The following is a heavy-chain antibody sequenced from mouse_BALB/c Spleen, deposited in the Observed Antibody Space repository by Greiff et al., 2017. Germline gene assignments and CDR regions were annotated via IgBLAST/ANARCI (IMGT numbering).Heavy chain of an antibody. J-gene: IGHJ4*01. CDR3: AITGRGTSSMDY. Sequence: VQLQQSGPELVKPGASVKMSCKASGYTFTSYYIHWVKQRPGQGLEWIGWIYPGDGSTKYNEKFKGKTTLTADKSSSTAYMLLSSLTSEDSAIYFCAITGRGTSSMDYWGQGTSVTVSS. CDR1: GYTFTSYY. D-gene: IGHD4-1*01. CDR2: IYPGDGST. V-gene: IGHV1S56*01.